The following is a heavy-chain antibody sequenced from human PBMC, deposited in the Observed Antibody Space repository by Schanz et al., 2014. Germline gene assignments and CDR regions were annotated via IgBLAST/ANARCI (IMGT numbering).Heavy chain of an antibody. J-gene: IGHJ4*02. CDR3: ARGRTFDY. CDR2: INPNSGTT. V-gene: IGHV1-2*04. CDR1: GYTFTGYY. Sequence: QVQLVQSGAEMKKPGASVKVSCKASGYTFTGYYMHWVRQAPGQGLEWMGWINPNSGTTNYAQKFQGWVTMTRDTSISTAYMELHILTSEDTAVYYCARGRTFDYWGQGTLVTVSS.